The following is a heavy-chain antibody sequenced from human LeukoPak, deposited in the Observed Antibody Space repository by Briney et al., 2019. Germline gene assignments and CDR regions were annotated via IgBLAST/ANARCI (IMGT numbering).Heavy chain of an antibody. CDR1: EDRLITHW. D-gene: IGHD3-22*01. J-gene: IGHJ3*02. CDR3: AHLRYYYDRVGPFDM. CDR2: IYAGDSET. V-gene: IGHV5-51*01. Sequence: GESLKISCKSAEDRLITHWIAWVRQTPGNGLEWMGIIYAGDSETRYSPSFQGHVTISADKSISTGYLQWSSLRASDTAIYYCAHLRYYYDRVGPFDMWGQGTLVTVSP.